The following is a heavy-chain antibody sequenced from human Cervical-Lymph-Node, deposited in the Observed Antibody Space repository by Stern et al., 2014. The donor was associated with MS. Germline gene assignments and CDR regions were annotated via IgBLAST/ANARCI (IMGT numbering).Heavy chain of an antibody. CDR1: GYMFINYH. J-gene: IGHJ4*01. CDR2: IAPGGGST. Sequence: QVQLVQSGTEVKKPGASVKISCKTSGYMFINYHINWVRQAPGQGLEWMGIIAPGGGSTTYAQKFQGRVTVTRDTSTSTVYMELSSLRSEDTAVYYCARGHIVGTIVGRHFGYWGHGTLVTVSS. D-gene: IGHD5-12*01. CDR3: ARGHIVGTIVGRHFGY. V-gene: IGHV1-46*01.